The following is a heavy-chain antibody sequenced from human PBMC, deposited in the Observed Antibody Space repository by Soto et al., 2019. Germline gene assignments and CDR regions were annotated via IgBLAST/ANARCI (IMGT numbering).Heavy chain of an antibody. CDR1: GGTFSSYA. CDR2: IIPIFGTA. CDR3: ARGRQWLVGWFEP. D-gene: IGHD6-19*01. V-gene: IGHV1-69*13. J-gene: IGHJ5*02. Sequence: SVKVSCKASGGTFSSYAISWVRPAPGQGLEWMGGIIPIFGTANYAQKFQGRVTITADESTSTAYMELGSLRSEDTAVYYCARGRQWLVGWFEPWGQGTLVTVCS.